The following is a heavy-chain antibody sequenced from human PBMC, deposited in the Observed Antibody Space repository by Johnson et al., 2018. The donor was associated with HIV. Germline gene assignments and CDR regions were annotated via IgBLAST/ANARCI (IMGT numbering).Heavy chain of an antibody. Sequence: QVQLVESGGGLVQSGRSLRLSCAASGFNFSDYYMSLIRQAPGKGLEWISYISNSGSTIYYVDSVKGRFTISRDNAKNSLYLQMNSLRAEDTAVYYCARTQRVTMIVVSLGAFDIWGQGTMVTVSS. CDR2: ISNSGSTI. J-gene: IGHJ3*02. V-gene: IGHV3-11*04. CDR1: GFNFSDYY. CDR3: ARTQRVTMIVVSLGAFDI. D-gene: IGHD3-22*01.